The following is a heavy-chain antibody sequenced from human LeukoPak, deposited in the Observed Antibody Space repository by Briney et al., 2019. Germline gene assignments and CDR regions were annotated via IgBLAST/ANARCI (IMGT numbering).Heavy chain of an antibody. D-gene: IGHD2-2*01. V-gene: IGHV4-39*01. J-gene: IGHJ5*02. CDR2: IYYSGST. CDR1: GGSISSSSYY. CDR3: ARRGYCSSTSCYEYWFDP. Sequence: PSETLSLTCTVSGGSISSSSYYWGWIRQPQGKGLEWIGIIYYSGSTYYNPPLKSRLTISVDTSKNQFSLKLSSVTATDTAVCYCARRGYCSSTSCYEYWFDPWGQGTLVTVSS.